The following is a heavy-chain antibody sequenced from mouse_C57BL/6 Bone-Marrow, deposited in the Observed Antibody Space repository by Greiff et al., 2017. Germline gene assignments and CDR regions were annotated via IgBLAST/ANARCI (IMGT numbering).Heavy chain of an antibody. D-gene: IGHD1-1*01. CDR2: IYPRDGST. J-gene: IGHJ1*03. V-gene: IGHV1-85*01. CDR1: GYTFTSYD. CDR3: ARNYGSSYWYFDV. Sequence: QVQLQQSGPELVKPGASVKLSCKASGYTFTSYDINWVKQRPGQGLEWIGWIYPRDGSTKYNEKFKGKATLTVDTSSSKAYMELHSLTSEDSAVYFCARNYGSSYWYFDVCGTGTTVTVSS.